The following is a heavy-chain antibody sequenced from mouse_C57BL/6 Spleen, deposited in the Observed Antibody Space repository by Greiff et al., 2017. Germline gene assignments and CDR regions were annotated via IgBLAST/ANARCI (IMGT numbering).Heavy chain of an antibody. CDR3: AKEDYDEGLAY. CDR2: IWGDGST. J-gene: IGHJ3*01. Sequence: VKVVESGPGLVAPSQSLSITCTVSGFSLTSYGVSWVRQPPGKGLEWLGVIWGDGSTHYHSDLISRLSISKDNSKSQVFLKLISLQTDDTATYYCAKEDYDEGLAYWGQGTLVTVSA. CDR1: GFSLTSYG. V-gene: IGHV2-3*01. D-gene: IGHD2-4*01.